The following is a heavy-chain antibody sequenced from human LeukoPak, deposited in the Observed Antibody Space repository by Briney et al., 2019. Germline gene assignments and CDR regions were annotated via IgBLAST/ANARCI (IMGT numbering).Heavy chain of an antibody. V-gene: IGHV4-34*01. CDR1: GASFSDYY. J-gene: IGHJ4*02. Sequence: SETLSLTCGVYGASFSDYYWSWTRQPPGKGLEWIGEINHRGSTNYNPSLESRVTISVDTSKKQFSLKVNSVTVADAAVYYCARLHSTHSSNSWGQGTLVTVSS. CDR2: INHRGST. D-gene: IGHD6-13*01. CDR3: ARLHSTHSSNS.